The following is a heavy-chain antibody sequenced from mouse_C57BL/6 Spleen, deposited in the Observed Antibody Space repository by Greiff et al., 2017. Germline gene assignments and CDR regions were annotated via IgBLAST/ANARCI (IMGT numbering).Heavy chain of an antibody. CDR1: GYTFTDYY. V-gene: IGHV1-26*01. CDR3: AIHYYGSSYWYCDV. Sequence: EVQLQQSGPELVKPGASVKISCKASGYTFTDYYMNWVKQSHGKSLEWIGDINPNNGGTSYNQKFKGKDTLTVDKSSSTAYMELRSLTSEDSAVYYCAIHYYGSSYWYCDVWGTGTTVTVSS. J-gene: IGHJ1*03. D-gene: IGHD1-1*01. CDR2: INPNNGGT.